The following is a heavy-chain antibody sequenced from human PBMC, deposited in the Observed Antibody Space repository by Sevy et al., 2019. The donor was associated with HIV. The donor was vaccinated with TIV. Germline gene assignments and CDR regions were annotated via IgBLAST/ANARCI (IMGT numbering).Heavy chain of an antibody. J-gene: IGHJ4*02. CDR2: ISSSGSTI. D-gene: IGHD2-21*02. V-gene: IGHV3-11*01. Sequence: GGSLRLSCAASGFTFSDYYMSWIRQAPGKGLEWVSYISSSGSTIYYADSVKGRFTISRDNAKNSLYLQMNSLRAEETAVYYCARDLAYCGGDCYPPAAPFDYWGQGTLVTVSS. CDR1: GFTFSDYY. CDR3: ARDLAYCGGDCYPPAAPFDY.